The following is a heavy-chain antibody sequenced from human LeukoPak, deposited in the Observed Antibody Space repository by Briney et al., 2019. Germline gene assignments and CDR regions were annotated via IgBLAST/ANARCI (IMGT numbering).Heavy chain of an antibody. CDR2: ISSSAGNT. CDR3: AKAQLRVTTGIDN. D-gene: IGHD4-17*01. J-gene: IGHJ4*02. V-gene: IGHV3-23*01. Sequence: TGGSLRLSCAASGFTFSSYAISWVRQAPGKGLEWVSGISSSAGNTNYADSVKGRFTISRDNSKNTLYLQMNSLRVEDTAVYYCAKAQLRVTTGIDNWGQGTLVTVSS. CDR1: GFTFSSYA.